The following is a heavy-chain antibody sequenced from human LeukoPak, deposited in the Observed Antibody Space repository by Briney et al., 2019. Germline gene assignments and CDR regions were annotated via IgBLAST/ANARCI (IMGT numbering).Heavy chain of an antibody. CDR1: GFTLSSYW. Sequence: GGSLRLSCAASGFTLSSYWMSWVRQAPGKGQEGVANMKYDGSDKVYVDSVKGRFTISRDNDKNSLYLQMNSLRAEDTAVYYCARDIAPAGLFFDYWGQGTLVTVSS. J-gene: IGHJ4*02. D-gene: IGHD6-13*01. CDR3: ARDIAPAGLFFDY. V-gene: IGHV3-7*01. CDR2: MKYDGSDK.